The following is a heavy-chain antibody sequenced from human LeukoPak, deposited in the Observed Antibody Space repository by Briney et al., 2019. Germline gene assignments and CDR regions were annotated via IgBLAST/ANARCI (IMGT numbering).Heavy chain of an antibody. V-gene: IGHV1-2*04. J-gene: IGHJ6*04. CDR1: GYTFTGYY. Sequence: ASVKVSCKASGYTFTGYYMHWVRQAPGQGLEWMGWINPNSGGTNYAQKFQGWVTMTRDTSISTAYMELSRLRSDDTAVYYCARYGSGELSSYGMDVWGKGTTVTVSS. D-gene: IGHD3-10*01. CDR2: INPNSGGT. CDR3: ARYGSGELSSYGMDV.